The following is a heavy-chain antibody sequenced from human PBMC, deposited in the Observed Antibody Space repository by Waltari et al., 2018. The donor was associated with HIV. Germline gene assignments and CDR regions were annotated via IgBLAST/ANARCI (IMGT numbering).Heavy chain of an antibody. CDR1: GYSISSGYY. V-gene: IGHV4-38-2*02. CDR2: IYHSGST. CDR3: ARLSYCSSTSCSIYYYYYGMDV. J-gene: IGHJ6*02. D-gene: IGHD2-2*01. Sequence: QVQLQESGPGLVKPSETLSLTCTVSGYSISSGYYWGWIRQPPGKGLEWIGSIYHSGSTYYNPPLKSRGTISVDTSKNQFSLKLSSVTAADTAVYYCARLSYCSSTSCSIYYYYYGMDVWGQGTTVTVSS.